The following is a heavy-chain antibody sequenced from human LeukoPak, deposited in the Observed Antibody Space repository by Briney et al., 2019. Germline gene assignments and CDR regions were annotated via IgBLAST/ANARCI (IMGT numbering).Heavy chain of an antibody. V-gene: IGHV4-59*01. Sequence: SETLSLTCTVSGGSISSYYWSWIRQPPGKGLEWIGYIYYSGSTNYNPSLKSRVTISVDTSKNQFSLKLSSVTAADTAVYYCASAGQGYSYDPNWFDPWGQGTLVTVSS. CDR1: GGSISSYY. D-gene: IGHD5-18*01. J-gene: IGHJ5*02. CDR3: ASAGQGYSYDPNWFDP. CDR2: IYYSGST.